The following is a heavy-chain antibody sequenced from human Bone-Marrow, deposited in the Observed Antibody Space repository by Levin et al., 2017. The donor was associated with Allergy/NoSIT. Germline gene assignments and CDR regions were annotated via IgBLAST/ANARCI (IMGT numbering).Heavy chain of an antibody. CDR2: ISGSGSTI. J-gene: IGHJ4*02. CDR3: ARGGYNHVFDY. Sequence: GGSLRLSCAASGFNFNTYSMNWVRQAPGKGLEWISLISGSGSTIYYADSVKGRFTISRDNAKNSLSLQMNSLKAEDTAVYYCARGGYNHVFDYWSQGTLVTVS. D-gene: IGHD5-24*01. V-gene: IGHV3-48*01. CDR1: GFNFNTYS.